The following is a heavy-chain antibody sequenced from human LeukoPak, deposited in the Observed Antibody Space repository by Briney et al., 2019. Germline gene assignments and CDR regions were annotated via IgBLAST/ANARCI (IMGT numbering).Heavy chain of an antibody. J-gene: IGHJ4*02. CDR2: IYSGGGT. CDR1: GFTVSSNY. V-gene: IGHV3-53*01. Sequence: GGSLRLSCAASGFTVSSNYMTWVRQAPGKGLEWVSVIYSGGGTYYADSVKGRFTISRDNSKNTLYLQMNSLRAEDTAVYYCARAGGLRIAVAPIDCWGQGTLVTVSS. D-gene: IGHD6-19*01. CDR3: ARAGGLRIAVAPIDC.